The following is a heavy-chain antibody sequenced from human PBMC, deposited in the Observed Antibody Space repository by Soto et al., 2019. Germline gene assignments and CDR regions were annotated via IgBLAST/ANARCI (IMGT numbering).Heavy chain of an antibody. CDR2: IYHSGST. CDR3: ARHDYGDYVFDY. Sequence: NPSETLSLTCTVSGGSISTYYWSWIRQTPGKGLEWIGYIYHSGSTNYNPSLKSRVTISVDTSKNQFSLKLSSVTAADTAVYYCARHDYGDYVFDYWGQGTLVTAPQ. CDR1: GGSISTYY. V-gene: IGHV4-59*08. J-gene: IGHJ4*02. D-gene: IGHD4-17*01.